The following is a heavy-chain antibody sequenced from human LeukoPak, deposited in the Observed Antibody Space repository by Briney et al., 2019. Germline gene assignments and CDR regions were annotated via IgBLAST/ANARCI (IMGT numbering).Heavy chain of an antibody. V-gene: IGHV4-59*01. CDR2: IYYSGST. Sequence: SQTLSLTCTVSGGSISSYYGSWIRQPPGKGLEWIGYIYYSGSTNYNPSLKSRVTISVDTSKNQFSLKLSSVTAADTAVYYCARNPQTSYLPFDYWGQGTLVTVSS. CDR1: GGSISSYY. CDR3: ARNPQTSYLPFDY. J-gene: IGHJ4*02. D-gene: IGHD2-2*01.